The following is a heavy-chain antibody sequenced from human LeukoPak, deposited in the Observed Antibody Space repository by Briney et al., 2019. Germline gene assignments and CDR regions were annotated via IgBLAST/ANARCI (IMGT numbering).Heavy chain of an antibody. J-gene: IGHJ6*03. CDR1: GGSISSSSYY. CDR3: ARQFRDIGYCSSTSCYEGLGYYYMDV. D-gene: IGHD2-2*01. CDR2: IYYSGST. V-gene: IGHV4-39*01. Sequence: PSETLSLTCTVSGGSISSSSYYWGWIRQPPGRGLEWIGSIYYSGSTYYNPSLKSRVTISVDTSKNQFSLKLSSVTAADTAVYYCARQFRDIGYCSSTSCYEGLGYYYMDVWGKGTTVTVSS.